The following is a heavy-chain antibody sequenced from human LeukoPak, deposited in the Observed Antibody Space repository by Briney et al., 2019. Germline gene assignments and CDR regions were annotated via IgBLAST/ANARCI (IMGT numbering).Heavy chain of an antibody. CDR3: ARGIGSNPPLGYFDY. D-gene: IGHD2-15*01. CDR2: IYYSGST. CDR1: GGSISSYY. Sequence: SETLSLTCTVSGGSISSYYWSWIRQPPGKGLEWIGYIYYSGSTNYNPSLKSRVTISVDTSESQFSLKLTSVTAADTAVYFCARGIGSNPPLGYFDYWGQGILVTVSS. V-gene: IGHV4-59*01. J-gene: IGHJ4*02.